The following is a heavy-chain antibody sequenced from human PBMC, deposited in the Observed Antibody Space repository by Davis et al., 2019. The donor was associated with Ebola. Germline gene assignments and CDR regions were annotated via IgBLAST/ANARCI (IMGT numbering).Heavy chain of an antibody. Sequence: GGSLRLSCAASGFTFTDYYMGWIRQAPGKGLEWVSVIYSGGNTIYADSVKGRLTISRDISENTLYLQMNNLTDEDTAMYYCVQHGPGDFWYFGLWGRGTLVTVSS. J-gene: IGHJ2*01. D-gene: IGHD4-17*01. CDR2: IYSGGNT. CDR3: VQHGPGDFWYFGL. V-gene: IGHV3-53*01. CDR1: GFTFTDYY.